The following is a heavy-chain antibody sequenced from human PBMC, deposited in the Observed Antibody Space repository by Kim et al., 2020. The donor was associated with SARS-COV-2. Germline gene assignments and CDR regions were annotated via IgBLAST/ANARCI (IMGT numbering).Heavy chain of an antibody. D-gene: IGHD3-3*01. V-gene: IGHV4-61*01. J-gene: IGHJ5*02. CDR3: AREGDDFWSQGWFDP. CDR2: IYYSGST. Sequence: SETLSLTCTVSGGSVSSGSYYWSWIRQPPGKGLEWIGYIYYSGSTNYNPSLKSRVTISVDTSKNQFSLKLSSVTAADTAVYYCAREGDDFWSQGWFDPWG. CDR1: GGSVSSGSYY.